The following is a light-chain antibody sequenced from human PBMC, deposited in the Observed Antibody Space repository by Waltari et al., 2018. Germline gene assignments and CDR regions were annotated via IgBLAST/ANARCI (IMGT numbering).Light chain of an antibody. Sequence: QSALTRPASVSGSPGHSITISCTGTSSDVGAYDYVSWYQQYPGKAPKLMIFEVSNRPSGASIRFSGSKSGNTASLTISGLLPEDEADYYCSSFTTSSTQVFGTGTKVTVL. J-gene: IGLJ1*01. V-gene: IGLV2-14*01. CDR1: SSDVGAYDY. CDR2: EVS. CDR3: SSFTTSSTQV.